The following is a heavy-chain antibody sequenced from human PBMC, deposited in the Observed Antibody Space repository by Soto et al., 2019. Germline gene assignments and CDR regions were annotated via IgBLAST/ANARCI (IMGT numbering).Heavy chain of an antibody. J-gene: IGHJ5*02. Sequence: SETLSLTCTASGGSISSYYWSWIRQPPGKGLEWIGYIYYSGSTNYNPSLKSRVTISVDTSKNQFSLKLSSVTAADTAVYYCARVPRSGHAFDPWGQGTLVTVSS. CDR1: GGSISSYY. CDR2: IYYSGST. CDR3: ARVPRSGHAFDP. V-gene: IGHV4-59*01.